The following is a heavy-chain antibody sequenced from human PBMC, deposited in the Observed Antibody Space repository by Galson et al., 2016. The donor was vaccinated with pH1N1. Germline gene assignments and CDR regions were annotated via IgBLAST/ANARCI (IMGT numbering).Heavy chain of an antibody. CDR1: GFTFTSYA. J-gene: IGHJ5*02. V-gene: IGHV4-4*02. CDR3: ARDGGDYGGAGQYKYFDT. CDR2: IYHIGGT. D-gene: IGHD4-23*01. Sequence: SLRLSCAASGFTFTSYAMHWVRQAPGKGLEWIGEIYHIGGTNYNPSLKSRVTISLDKSKNHFSLNLASVTAADTAVYYCARDGGDYGGAGQYKYFDTWGQGTLVTVSS.